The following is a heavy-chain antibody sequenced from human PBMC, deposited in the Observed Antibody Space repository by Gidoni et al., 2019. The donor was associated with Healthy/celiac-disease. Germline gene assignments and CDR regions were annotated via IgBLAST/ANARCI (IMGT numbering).Heavy chain of an antibody. Sequence: QVQLVESGGGVVQPGRSLRLSCAASGFTFSSYGMHWVRQAPGKGLEWVAVISYDGSNKYYADSVKGRFTISRDNSKNTLYLQMNSLRAEDTAVYYCAKDLAITGTTPDYWGQGTLVTVSS. CDR1: GFTFSSYG. CDR3: AKDLAITGTTPDY. J-gene: IGHJ4*02. D-gene: IGHD1-7*01. CDR2: ISYDGSNK. V-gene: IGHV3-30*18.